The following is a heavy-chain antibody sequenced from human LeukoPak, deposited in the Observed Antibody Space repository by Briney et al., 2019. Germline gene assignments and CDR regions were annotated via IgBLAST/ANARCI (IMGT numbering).Heavy chain of an antibody. V-gene: IGHV3-74*01. CDR3: LPFSGDLINLDY. CDR2: INSDGSRT. Sequence: PGGSLRLSCAASGFSFSSDWMHWVRQAPGKGLVWVSRINSDGSRTNYADSVRGRFTISRDNAKNTLYLQMSSLRAEDTAVYYCLPFSGDLINLDYWGPGTLVTVSS. J-gene: IGHJ4*02. CDR1: GFSFSSDW. D-gene: IGHD3-10*01.